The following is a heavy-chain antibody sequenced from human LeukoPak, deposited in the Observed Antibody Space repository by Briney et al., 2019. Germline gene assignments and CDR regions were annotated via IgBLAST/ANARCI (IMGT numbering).Heavy chain of an antibody. J-gene: IGHJ4*02. CDR3: ARFLYGDYGIYIDY. CDR2: IYYSGST. CDR1: GGSISSYY. Sequence: PSETLSLTCTVSGGSISSYYWSWIRQHPGKGLEWIGYIYYSGSTYYNPSLKSRVTISVDTSENQFSLKLSSVTAADTAVYYCARFLYGDYGIYIDYWGQGTLVTVSS. D-gene: IGHD4-17*01. V-gene: IGHV4-59*06.